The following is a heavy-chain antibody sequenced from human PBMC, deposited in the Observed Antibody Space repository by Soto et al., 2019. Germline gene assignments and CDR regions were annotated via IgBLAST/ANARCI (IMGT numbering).Heavy chain of an antibody. CDR2: ISAYNGNT. CDR1: GYTFTSYG. J-gene: IGHJ4*02. Sequence: ASVKVSCKASGYTFTSYGISWVRQAPGQGLEWMGWISAYNGNTNYAQKFQGRVTMTTDTSTSTAYMELRSLRSDDTAVYYCARDHCSSTSCYTDFDYWGQGTLVTVSS. CDR3: ARDHCSSTSCYTDFDY. D-gene: IGHD2-2*02. V-gene: IGHV1-18*01.